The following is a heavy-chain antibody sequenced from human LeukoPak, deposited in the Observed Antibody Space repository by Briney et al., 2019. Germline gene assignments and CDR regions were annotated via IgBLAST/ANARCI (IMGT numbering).Heavy chain of an antibody. Sequence: GGSLRLSCEASGFSFDDFAMAWVRQAPGKGLEWVSGVNWNGDNTGYADSVKGRFTISRDNGKNSLYLQMNSLSADDTALYYCTRLDNPNYYSYYMDVWGKGTTATVSS. CDR2: VNWNGDNT. J-gene: IGHJ6*03. CDR1: GFSFDDFA. CDR3: TRLDNPNYYSYYMDV. D-gene: IGHD1-1*01. V-gene: IGHV3-20*04.